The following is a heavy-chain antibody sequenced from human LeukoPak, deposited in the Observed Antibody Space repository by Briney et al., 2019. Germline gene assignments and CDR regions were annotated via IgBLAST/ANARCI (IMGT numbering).Heavy chain of an antibody. CDR3: ARRFARITTDAFDI. V-gene: IGHV5-51*01. J-gene: IGHJ3*02. CDR1: GYSFAGYW. D-gene: IGHD3-10*01. Sequence: GESLKISCKGSGYSFAGYWIGWVRQMPGKGLEWMGIIYPGDSGTRYSPSFQGQVTISAGKSISTAYLQWSSLKASDTAMYYCARRFARITTDAFDIWGQGTMVTVSS. CDR2: IYPGDSGT.